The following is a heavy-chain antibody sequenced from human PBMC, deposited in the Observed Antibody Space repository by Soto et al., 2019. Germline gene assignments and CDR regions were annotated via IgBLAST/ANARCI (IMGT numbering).Heavy chain of an antibody. Sequence: EVQLVESGGGLVQPGGSLRLSCAASGFTFTCCWMHWVRQAPGKGLVWVSRINGDGGGTSYADFVKGRFIISRDDAKNTLLLQMNGLRAEDTAVYYCARGIFGSGTANDYWGQGNLVTVSS. D-gene: IGHD3-10*01. CDR3: ARGIFGSGTANDY. CDR1: GFTFTCCW. CDR2: INGDGGGT. V-gene: IGHV3-74*01. J-gene: IGHJ4*02.